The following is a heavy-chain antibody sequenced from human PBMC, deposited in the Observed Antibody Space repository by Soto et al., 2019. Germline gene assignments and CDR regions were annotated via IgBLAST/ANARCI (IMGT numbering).Heavy chain of an antibody. V-gene: IGHV4-39*01. J-gene: IGHJ5*02. Sequence: QLQLQESGPGLVKPSETLSLTCTVSGGSISSSGSYWGWIRQAPGRGLEWIATMDSSGNTYHNPSLKSRVTIAVDMSKNQFSLKLTSMTAADTAVYYCARHGWAIAAAPRRIDPWGQGTLVTVSS. CDR3: ARHGWAIAAAPRRIDP. D-gene: IGHD6-13*01. CDR2: MDSSGNT. CDR1: GGSISSSGSY.